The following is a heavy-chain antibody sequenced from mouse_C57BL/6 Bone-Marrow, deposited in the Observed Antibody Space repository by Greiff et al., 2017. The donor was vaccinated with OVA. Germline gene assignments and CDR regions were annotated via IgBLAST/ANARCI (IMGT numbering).Heavy chain of an antibody. CDR2: IDPSDSET. J-gene: IGHJ2*01. CDR1: GYTFTSYW. D-gene: IGHD1-1*01. CDR3: ARLDYYGTQYYFDY. V-gene: IGHV1-52*01. Sequence: QVQLQQPGAELVRPGSSVKLSCKASGYTFTSYWMHWVKQRPIQGLEWIGNIDPSDSETHYNQKFKDKATLTVDKSSSTAYMQLSSLTSEDSAVYYCARLDYYGTQYYFDYWGQGTTLTVSS.